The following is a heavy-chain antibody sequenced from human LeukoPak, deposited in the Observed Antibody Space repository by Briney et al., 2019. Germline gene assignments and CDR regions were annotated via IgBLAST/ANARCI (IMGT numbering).Heavy chain of an antibody. CDR2: VYYSGSA. V-gene: IGHV4-39*07. D-gene: IGHD3-10*01. J-gene: IGHJ5*02. CDR3: ARGTVRGVKYNWFDP. CDR1: GGSVGSGTYY. Sequence: PSETLSLTCTVSGGSVGSGTYYWSWIRQSPGKGLEWIGNVYYSGSAYYNPSLKSRVTMSVDTSKNQFSLKLSSVTAADTAVYYCARGTVRGVKYNWFDPWGQGTLVTVTS.